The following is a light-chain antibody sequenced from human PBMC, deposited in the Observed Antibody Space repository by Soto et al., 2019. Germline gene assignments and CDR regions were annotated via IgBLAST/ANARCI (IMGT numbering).Light chain of an antibody. V-gene: IGLV2-14*03. CDR2: DVS. CDR1: SSDLGGYNY. CDR3: SSYTSSSTLYVV. J-gene: IGLJ2*01. Sequence: QSVLTQPASVSGSPGQSITIPCTGTSSDLGGYNYVSWYQQHPGKAPKLMIYDVSNRPSGVSNRFSGSKSGNTASLTISGLQAEDEADYYCSSYTSSSTLYVVFGGGTKLTVL.